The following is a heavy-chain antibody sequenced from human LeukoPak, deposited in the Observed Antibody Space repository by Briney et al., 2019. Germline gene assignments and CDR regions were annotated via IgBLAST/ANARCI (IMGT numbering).Heavy chain of an antibody. V-gene: IGHV4-31*03. CDR1: GGSISSGGYY. CDR3: ARLDSIYGDYVQVDAFDI. CDR2: IYYSGST. J-gene: IGHJ3*02. D-gene: IGHD4-17*01. Sequence: PSETLSLTCTVSGGSISSGGYYWSWIRQHPGKGLEWIGYIYYSGSTYYNPSLKSRVTISVDTSKNQFSLKLSSVTAADTAVYYCARLDSIYGDYVQVDAFDIWGQGTMVTVSS.